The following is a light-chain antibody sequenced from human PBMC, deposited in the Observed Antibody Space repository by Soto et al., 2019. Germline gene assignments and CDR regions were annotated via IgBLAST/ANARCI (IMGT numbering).Light chain of an antibody. CDR1: SSDVGFHNY. V-gene: IGLV2-14*01. CDR2: DVT. Sequence: QSVLTQPASVSRSPGQSITISCTGTSSDVGFHNYVSWYQQDPGKAPKLMIYDVTNRPSGVSNRFSGSKSGNTASLTISGLQAEDEADYYCGSFTSRNTLVFGTGTKVTVL. J-gene: IGLJ1*01. CDR3: GSFTSRNTLV.